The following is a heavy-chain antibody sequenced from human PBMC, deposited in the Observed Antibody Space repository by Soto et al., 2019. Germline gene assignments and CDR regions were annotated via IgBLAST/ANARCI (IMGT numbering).Heavy chain of an antibody. CDR2: INHSGST. CDR1: GGSFSGYY. J-gene: IGHJ6*02. D-gene: IGHD6-13*01. V-gene: IGHV4-34*01. Sequence: SETLSLTCAVYGGSFSGYYWSRIRQPPGKGLEWIGEINHSGSTNYNPSLKSRVTISVDTSKNQFSLKLSSVTAADTAVYYCARGVSSSWHLYYYYYYGMDVWGQGTTVTVSS. CDR3: ARGVSSSWHLYYYYYYGMDV.